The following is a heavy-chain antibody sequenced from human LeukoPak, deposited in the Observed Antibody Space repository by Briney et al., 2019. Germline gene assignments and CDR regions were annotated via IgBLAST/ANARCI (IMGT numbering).Heavy chain of an antibody. CDR2: IKQDGSEK. Sequence: GGSLRLSCAASGFTFSSYWMSWVRQAPGRGLEWVANIKQDGSEKYYVDSVKGRFTISRDNAKNSLYLQMNSLRAEDTAVYYCASSYYDFWGGFDYWGQGTLVTASS. V-gene: IGHV3-7*01. D-gene: IGHD3-3*01. J-gene: IGHJ4*02. CDR3: ASSYYDFWGGFDY. CDR1: GFTFSSYW.